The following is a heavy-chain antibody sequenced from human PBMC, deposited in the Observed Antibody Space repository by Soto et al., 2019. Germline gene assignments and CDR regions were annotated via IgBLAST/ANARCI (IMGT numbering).Heavy chain of an antibody. CDR3: ARVWGAAFDF. CDR2: IYYSGST. D-gene: IGHD1-26*01. Sequence: SETLSLTCTVSGGSISSYYWSWIRQPPGKGLEGIGYIYYSGSTNYNPSLKSRVTISVDTSKDQFSLKLSSVTAADTAVYYCARVWGAAFDFWGQGTMGTVSS. CDR1: GGSISSYY. V-gene: IGHV4-59*01. J-gene: IGHJ3*01.